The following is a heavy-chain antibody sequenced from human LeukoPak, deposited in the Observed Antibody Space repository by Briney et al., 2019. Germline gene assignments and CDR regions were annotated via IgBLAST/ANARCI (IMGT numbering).Heavy chain of an antibody. J-gene: IGHJ5*02. Sequence: ASVKVSCKASGYTFTGYYMHWVRQAPGQGLEWMGWNNPNSGGTNYAQKFQGRVTMTRDTSISTAYMELSRLRSDDTAVYYCARPSSDFEYSSSSWGHWFDPWGQGTLVTVSS. CDR1: GYTFTGYY. V-gene: IGHV1-2*02. D-gene: IGHD6-6*01. CDR2: NNPNSGGT. CDR3: ARPSSDFEYSSSSWGHWFDP.